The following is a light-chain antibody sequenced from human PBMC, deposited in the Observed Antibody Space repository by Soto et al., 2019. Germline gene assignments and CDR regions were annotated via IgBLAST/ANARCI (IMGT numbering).Light chain of an antibody. J-gene: IGKJ1*01. CDR1: HGLLHSNGYNY. V-gene: IGKV2-28*01. Sequence: DIVMTQSPLSLPVTPGEPASISCRCIHGLLHSNGYNYLDWYLQKPGQSPQLLIYLGSNRASGVPDRFSGSGSGTDFTLKISRVEAEDVGVYYCMQAVQTPPTFGQGTKVDIK. CDR3: MQAVQTPPT. CDR2: LGS.